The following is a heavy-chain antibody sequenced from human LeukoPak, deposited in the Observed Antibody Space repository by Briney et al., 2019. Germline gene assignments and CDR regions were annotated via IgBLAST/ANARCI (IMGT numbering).Heavy chain of an antibody. V-gene: IGHV1-3*01. D-gene: IGHD6-13*01. CDR3: ARGAQHSSSWLVDY. CDR2: INAGNGNT. CDR1: GYTFTSYA. J-gene: IGHJ4*02. Sequence: ASVKVSCKASGYTFTSYAMHWVRQAPGQRLEWMRWINAGNGNTKYSQKFQGRVTITRDTSASTAYMELSSLRSEDTAVYYCARGAQHSSSWLVDYWGQGTLVTVSS.